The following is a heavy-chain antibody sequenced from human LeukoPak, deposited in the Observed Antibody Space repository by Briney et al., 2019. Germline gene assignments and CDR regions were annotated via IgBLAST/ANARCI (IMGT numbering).Heavy chain of an antibody. Sequence: SETLSLTCTVSGGSISSSSYYWGWIRQPPGKGLEWIGSIYYSGSTYYNPSLKSRVTISVDTSKNQFSLKLSSVTAADTAVYYCARGLFLGYSSGWYVGIGNWFDPWGQGTLVTVSS. J-gene: IGHJ5*02. D-gene: IGHD6-19*01. CDR2: IYYSGST. V-gene: IGHV4-39*07. CDR3: ARGLFLGYSSGWYVGIGNWFDP. CDR1: GGSISSSSYY.